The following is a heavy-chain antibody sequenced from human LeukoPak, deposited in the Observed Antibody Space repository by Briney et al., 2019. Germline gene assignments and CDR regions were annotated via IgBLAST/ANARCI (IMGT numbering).Heavy chain of an antibody. J-gene: IGHJ4*02. CDR1: GFAFNTYA. D-gene: IGHD6-19*01. CDR3: AKGPPSSGFH. CDR2: IWHDGSHK. V-gene: IGHV3-33*06. Sequence: PGRSLRLSCAASGFAFNTYAVHWVRQAPGQGLEWVALIWHDGSHKFYSNSVRGQFTISRDNSKNTLYLQMNSLRAEDTAVYYCAKGPPSSGFHWGQGTLVTVSS.